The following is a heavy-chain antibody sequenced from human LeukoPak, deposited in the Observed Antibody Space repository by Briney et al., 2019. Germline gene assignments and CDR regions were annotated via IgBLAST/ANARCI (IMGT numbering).Heavy chain of an antibody. CDR3: ARHWESYYY. J-gene: IGHJ4*02. D-gene: IGHD1-26*01. CDR1: GGSISSGSYY. Sequence: SETLSLTCTVSGGSISSGSYYWGWIRQPPGKGLEWIGSIYYSGSTYCNPSLKSRVTISVDTSKNQFSLKLSSVTAADTAVYYCARHWESYYYWGQGTLVTVSS. V-gene: IGHV4-39*01. CDR2: IYYSGST.